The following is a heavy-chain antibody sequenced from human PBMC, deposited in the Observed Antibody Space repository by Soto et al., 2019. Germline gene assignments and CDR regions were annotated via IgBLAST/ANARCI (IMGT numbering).Heavy chain of an antibody. D-gene: IGHD6-13*01. J-gene: IGHJ4*02. CDR3: ARGGALSTSWYWGDGLDS. Sequence: GASVKVSCKASGYSFSSHAITWVRQAPGQGLEWMGGIIPVFGTPSYAQKFQGRVTISADKSTNTSYLELRSLRSEDTAVYYCARGGALSTSWYWGDGLDSWGQGTQVTVYS. V-gene: IGHV1-69*06. CDR2: IIPVFGTP. CDR1: GYSFSSHA.